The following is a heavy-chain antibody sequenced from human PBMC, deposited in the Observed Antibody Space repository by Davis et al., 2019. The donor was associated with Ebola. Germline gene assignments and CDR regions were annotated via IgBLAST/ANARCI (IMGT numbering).Heavy chain of an antibody. J-gene: IGHJ6*02. D-gene: IGHD3-3*01. CDR3: ARTSYDSWSGYSPYFGLDV. CDR2: ISAYNGDT. CDR1: GYTFSSYA. V-gene: IGHV1-8*03. Sequence: ASVKVSCKASGYTFSSYAISWVRQAPGQGLEWMGWISAYNGDTHYAQKFQGRVTITRNTSIDTAYMELSSLRSEDTAVYYCARTSYDSWSGYSPYFGLDVWGQGTTVTVSS.